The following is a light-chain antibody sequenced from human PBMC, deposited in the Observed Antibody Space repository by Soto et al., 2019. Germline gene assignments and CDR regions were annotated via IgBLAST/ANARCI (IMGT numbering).Light chain of an antibody. CDR1: QSLLHSSGSNF. J-gene: IGKJ4*01. Sequence: EIVMTQSPLSLPVTPGEPASISCRSSQSLLHSSGSNFLDWYLQKPGQSPQLLIYLCSNRASGVPERFSGSGSGTDFTLKISRVEAEDVGVYYCMQVLQAPLSFGGGTRVEIK. CDR2: LCS. CDR3: MQVLQAPLS. V-gene: IGKV2-28*01.